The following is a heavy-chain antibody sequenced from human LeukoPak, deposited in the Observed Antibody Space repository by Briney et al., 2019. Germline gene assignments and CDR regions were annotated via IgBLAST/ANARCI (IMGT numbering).Heavy chain of an antibody. CDR2: IYYSGST. CDR1: GRSISSYY. Sequence: SETLSLTCTVSGRSISSYYWSWIRQPPGKGLEWIGYIYYSGSTNYNPSLKSRVTISVDTSKNQFSLKLSTVTAADTAVYYCARVPAGSSDLFDDCGRGTLV. D-gene: IGHD6-6*01. CDR3: ARVPAGSSDLFDD. J-gene: IGHJ4*02. V-gene: IGHV4-59*01.